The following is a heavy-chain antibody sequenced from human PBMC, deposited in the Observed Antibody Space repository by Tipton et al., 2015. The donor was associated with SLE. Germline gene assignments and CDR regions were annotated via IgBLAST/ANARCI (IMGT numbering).Heavy chain of an antibody. CDR3: ARGSDGEYVRYFDV. CDR1: GGSFSGYY. J-gene: IGHJ2*01. CDR2: INHSGST. V-gene: IGHV4-34*01. Sequence: TLSLTCAVYGGSFSGYYWSWIRQPPGKGLEWIGEINHSGSTNYNPSLKSRVTMSIDASQNRASLRLKSVSAADTAVYYCARGSDGEYVRYFDVWGPGTLVTVSS. D-gene: IGHD4-17*01.